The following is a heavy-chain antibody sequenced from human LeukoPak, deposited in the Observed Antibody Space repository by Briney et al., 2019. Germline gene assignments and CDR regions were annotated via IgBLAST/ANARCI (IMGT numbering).Heavy chain of an antibody. J-gene: IGHJ4*02. V-gene: IGHV3-23*01. CDR3: ASGGSGSALYY. CDR2: ISGSGGST. Sequence: PGGSLRLSCAASGFTFSSYAMSWVRQAPGKGLEWVSGISGSGGSTFYADSVKGRFTISRDNSKNTRYLQMNSLRAEDTAVYYCASGGSGSALYYWGQGTLVTVSS. D-gene: IGHD3-10*01. CDR1: GFTFSSYA.